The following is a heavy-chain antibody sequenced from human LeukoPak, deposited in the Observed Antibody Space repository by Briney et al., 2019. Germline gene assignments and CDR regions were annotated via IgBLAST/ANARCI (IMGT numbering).Heavy chain of an antibody. J-gene: IGHJ5*02. D-gene: IGHD3-16*01. CDR2: IYTSGST. CDR1: GGSISSGSYY. V-gene: IGHV4-61*02. Sequence: SQTLSLTCTVSGGSISSGSYYWSWIRQPAGKGLEWIGRIYTSGSTNYNPSLKSRVTISVDTSKNQFSLKLRSVTAADTAVYYCARDIIIASSGGGDWFDPWGQGTLVTVSS. CDR3: ARDIIIASSGGGDWFDP.